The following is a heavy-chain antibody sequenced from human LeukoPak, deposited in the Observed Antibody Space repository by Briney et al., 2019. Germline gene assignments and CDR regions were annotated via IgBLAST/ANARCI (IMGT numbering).Heavy chain of an antibody. V-gene: IGHV1-2*02. Sequence: ASVKVSCKASGYTFTGYYMHWVRQAPGQGLEWMGWINPNSGGTNYAQKFQGRVTMTRDTSISTAYMELSRLRSDDTAVYYCARAHAAIFTVDYWGQGTLVTVSS. D-gene: IGHD2/OR15-2a*01. J-gene: IGHJ4*02. CDR1: GYTFTGYY. CDR2: INPNSGGT. CDR3: ARAHAAIFTVDY.